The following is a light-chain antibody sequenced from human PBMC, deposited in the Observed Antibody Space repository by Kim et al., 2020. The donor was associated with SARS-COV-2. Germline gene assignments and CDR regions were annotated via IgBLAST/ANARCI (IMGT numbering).Light chain of an antibody. CDR2: GAS. V-gene: IGKV3-15*01. CDR1: QSVSSN. CDR3: QQYNDWWT. Sequence: SVSPGERATLSCRASQSVSSNLAWYQQKPGQAPRLLIYGASTRATGIPARFSGSGSGTEFTLTISNLQSEDVAVYYCQQYNDWWTFGHGTKVDIK. J-gene: IGKJ1*01.